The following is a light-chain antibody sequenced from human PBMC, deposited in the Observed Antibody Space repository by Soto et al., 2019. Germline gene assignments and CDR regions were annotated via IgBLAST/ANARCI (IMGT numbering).Light chain of an antibody. Sequence: QLVLTQPPAVSGAPGQRVTISCTGSSSNIGAGYDVHWYQQLPGTARKLLIYGNSNRPSGVPDRFSGSKSGTSASLAITGLQAEDEADYYCQSYDSSLSGYVFGTGTKVTVL. CDR2: GNS. CDR3: QSYDSSLSGYV. V-gene: IGLV1-40*01. J-gene: IGLJ1*01. CDR1: SSNIGAGYD.